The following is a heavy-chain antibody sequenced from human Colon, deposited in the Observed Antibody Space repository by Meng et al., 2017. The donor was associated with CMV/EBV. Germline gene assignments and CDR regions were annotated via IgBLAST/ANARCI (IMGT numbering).Heavy chain of an antibody. CDR1: GYTFSTFG. V-gene: IGHV1-18*01. D-gene: IGHD3-3*01. CDR3: VRSLDVASGQFRDY. Sequence: ASVKVSCKASGYTFSTFGISWVRQAPGQGPEWMGWISPYSGQTESAQKFQGRVTLTTDTSTSTAYMDLRSLRSDDTAVYYCVRSLDVASGQFRDYWGQGTPVTVSS. J-gene: IGHJ4*02. CDR2: ISPYSGQT.